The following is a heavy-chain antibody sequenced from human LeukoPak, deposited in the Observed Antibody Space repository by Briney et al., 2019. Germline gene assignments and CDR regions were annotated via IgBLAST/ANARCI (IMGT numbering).Heavy chain of an antibody. J-gene: IGHJ4*02. D-gene: IGHD5-18*01. CDR1: GGSFSGYY. CDR3: ARAGGYSYGLVDY. Sequence: PSETLSLTCAVYGGSFSGYYWSWIRQPPGKGLEWIGEINHSGSTNYNPSLKSRVTISVDTSKNQFPLKLSSVTAADTAVYYCARAGGYSYGLVDYWGQGTLVTVSS. CDR2: INHSGST. V-gene: IGHV4-34*01.